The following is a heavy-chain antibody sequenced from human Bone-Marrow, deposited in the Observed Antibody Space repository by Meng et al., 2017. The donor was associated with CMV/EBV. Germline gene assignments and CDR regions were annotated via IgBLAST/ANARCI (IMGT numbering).Heavy chain of an antibody. V-gene: IGHV1-2*02. CDR1: GYTFTGYY. Sequence: ASVKVSCKASGYTFTGYYMHWVRQAPGQGLEWMGWINPNSGGTNYAQKFQGRVTMTRDTSISTAYMELSRLRSDDTAVYYCARLPPITAYYYYYGMDVWGQGTTVTVSS. CDR3: ARLPPITAYYYYYGMDV. D-gene: IGHD2-21*02. CDR2: INPNSGGT. J-gene: IGHJ6*01.